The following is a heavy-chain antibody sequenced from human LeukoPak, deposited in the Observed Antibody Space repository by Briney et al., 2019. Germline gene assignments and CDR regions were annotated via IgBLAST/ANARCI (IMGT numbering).Heavy chain of an antibody. CDR1: GYTFTSYD. D-gene: IGHD3-22*01. J-gene: IGHJ3*02. Sequence: ASVKVSCKASGYTFTSYDINWVRQATGQGLEWMGWMNPNSGNTGYAQKFQGRVTMTRNTSISTAYMELSSLRYEDTAVYYCARGGDDSSGYYYGNAFDIWGQGTMVTVSS. V-gene: IGHV1-8*01. CDR3: ARGGDDSSGYYYGNAFDI. CDR2: MNPNSGNT.